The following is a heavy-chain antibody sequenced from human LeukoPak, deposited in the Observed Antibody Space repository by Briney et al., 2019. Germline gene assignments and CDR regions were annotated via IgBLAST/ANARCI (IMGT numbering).Heavy chain of an antibody. J-gene: IGHJ4*02. D-gene: IGHD2-2*01. Sequence: GGSLRLSCAASGLTFSKAWMTWVRQAPGKGLEWVGRIKSKTAGGTIEYAAPVRGRFTISRDDSKITFYVQMNSLKTEDTAVYYCAKAWTGYCSSTSCYEFDYWGQGTLVTVSS. CDR1: GLTFSKAW. CDR2: IKSKTAGGTI. V-gene: IGHV3-15*01. CDR3: AKAWTGYCSSTSCYEFDY.